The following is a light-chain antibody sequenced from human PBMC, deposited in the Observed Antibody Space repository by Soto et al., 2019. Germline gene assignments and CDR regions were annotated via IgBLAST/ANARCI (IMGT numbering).Light chain of an antibody. Sequence: ETVMTQSPATLPVSPGERATLSCMARQSVSSNLAWYQQKPGQAPRLPIYGASTRATGIPARFSGSGSGTEFTLTISSLQSEDFAVYYCQQYNNWPRTFGQGTKVDIK. V-gene: IGKV3-15*01. CDR1: QSVSSN. CDR3: QQYNNWPRT. J-gene: IGKJ1*01. CDR2: GAS.